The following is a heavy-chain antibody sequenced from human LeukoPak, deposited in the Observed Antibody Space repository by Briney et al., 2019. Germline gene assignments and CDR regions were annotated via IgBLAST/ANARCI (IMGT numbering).Heavy chain of an antibody. CDR3: AKKSSIAAPFDP. J-gene: IGHJ5*02. V-gene: IGHV4-4*02. D-gene: IGHD6-6*01. CDR1: GGSISSSNW. CDR2: IYHSGST. Sequence: SETLSLTCAVSGGSISSSNWWSWVRQPPGKGLEWIGEIYHSGSTNYNPSLKSRVTISVDRSKNQSSLKLSSVTAADTAVYYCAKKSSIAAPFDPWGQGTLVTVSS.